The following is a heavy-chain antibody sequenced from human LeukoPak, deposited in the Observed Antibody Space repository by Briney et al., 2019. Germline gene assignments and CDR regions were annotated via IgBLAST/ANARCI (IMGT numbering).Heavy chain of an antibody. V-gene: IGHV3-23*01. CDR2: ISGSGGST. CDR3: AKDILLSKY. J-gene: IGHJ4*02. D-gene: IGHD2-8*01. CDR1: GFTFSSYA. Sequence: PGGSLRLSCAASGFTFSSYAMSWVRQAPGKGLEWVSAISGSGGSTYYADSVKGRLTISRDNSKNTPCLQMNSLRAEDTAVYYCAKDILLSKYWGQGTLVTVSS.